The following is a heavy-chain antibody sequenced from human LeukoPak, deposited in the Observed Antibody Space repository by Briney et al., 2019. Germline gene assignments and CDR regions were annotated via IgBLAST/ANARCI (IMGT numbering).Heavy chain of an antibody. CDR2: IYYSGST. J-gene: IGHJ4*02. D-gene: IGHD3-3*01. V-gene: IGHV4-39*07. CDR3: ARWGRGQFLEWLPLDY. Sequence: PSETLSLTCTVSGGSISSYYWGWIRQPPEKGLEWIGSIYYSGSTYYNPSLKSRVTISVDTSKNQFSLKLSSVTAADTAVYYCARWGRGQFLEWLPLDYWGQGTLVTVSS. CDR1: GGSISSYY.